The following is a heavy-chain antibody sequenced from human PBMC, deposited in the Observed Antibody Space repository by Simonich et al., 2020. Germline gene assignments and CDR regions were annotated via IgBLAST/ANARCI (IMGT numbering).Heavy chain of an antibody. CDR3: ARWTATGYYFDY. Sequence: EVQLVESGGGLIQPGGSLRLSCAASGFTVSSNYMSWVRQAPGKGLEWVSVIYSGGSTSYADSGKGRFTISRDNSKNTLYLQINSLRAEDTAVYYCARWTATGYYFDYWGQGTLVTVSS. J-gene: IGHJ4*02. D-gene: IGHD1-1*01. CDR2: IYSGGST. V-gene: IGHV3-53*01. CDR1: GFTVSSNY.